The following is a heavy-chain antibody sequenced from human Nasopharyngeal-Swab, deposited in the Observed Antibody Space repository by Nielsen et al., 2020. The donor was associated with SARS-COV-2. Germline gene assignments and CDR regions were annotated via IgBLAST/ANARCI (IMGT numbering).Heavy chain of an antibody. CDR3: AKEGGSSWYEVDH. Sequence: GVLKISCAASGFTFSSYSMSWVRQAPGKGLEWVSAISGSGGSTYYADSVKGRFTISRDNSKNTLFLQMNSLRAEDTAVYYCAKEGGSSWYEVDHWGQGTLVTVSS. V-gene: IGHV3-23*01. CDR1: GFTFSSYS. D-gene: IGHD6-13*01. J-gene: IGHJ4*02. CDR2: ISGSGGST.